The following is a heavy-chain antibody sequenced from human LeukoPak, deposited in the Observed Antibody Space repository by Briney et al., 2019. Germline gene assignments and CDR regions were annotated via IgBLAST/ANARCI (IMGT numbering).Heavy chain of an antibody. D-gene: IGHD6-19*01. Sequence: PGGSLRLSCAASGFTFSSYAMHWVRQAPGKGLEWVAVISYDGSNKYYADSVKGRFTISRDNSKNTLYLQMNSLPAEDTAVSYCAKDKRSRLGRYFDYWGQGTLVTISS. CDR3: AKDKRSRLGRYFDY. V-gene: IGHV3-30*04. J-gene: IGHJ4*02. CDR1: GFTFSSYA. CDR2: ISYDGSNK.